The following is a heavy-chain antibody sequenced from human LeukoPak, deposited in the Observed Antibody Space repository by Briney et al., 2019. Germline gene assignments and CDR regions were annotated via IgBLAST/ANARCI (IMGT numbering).Heavy chain of an antibody. D-gene: IGHD5-18*01. Sequence: GGSLRLSCAASGFTFSSYWMHWVRQAPGKGLVWVSRINTDGSSTSYADSVKGRFTISRDNAKNTLYLQMNSLRAEDTAVYYCARVAAMVTGAFDIWGQGTMVTASS. V-gene: IGHV3-74*01. CDR1: GFTFSSYW. J-gene: IGHJ3*02. CDR3: ARVAAMVTGAFDI. CDR2: INTDGSST.